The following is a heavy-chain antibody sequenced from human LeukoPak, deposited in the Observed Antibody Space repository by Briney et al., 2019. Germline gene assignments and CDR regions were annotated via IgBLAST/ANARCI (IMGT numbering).Heavy chain of an antibody. V-gene: IGHV4-34*01. D-gene: IGHD2-21*02. CDR1: GGSFSGYY. CDR3: ARVVVVVTAIRLRWFDP. Sequence: PSETLSLTCAVNGGSFSGYYWSWIRQPPGKGLEWIGEINHSGSTNYNPSLKSRVTISVDTSKNQFSLKLSSVTAADTAVYYCARVVVVVTAIRLRWFDPWGQGTLVTVSS. CDR2: INHSGST. J-gene: IGHJ5*02.